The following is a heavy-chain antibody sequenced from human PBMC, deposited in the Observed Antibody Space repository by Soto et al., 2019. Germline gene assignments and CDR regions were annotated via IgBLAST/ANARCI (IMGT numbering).Heavy chain of an antibody. CDR3: ARRWTVHGMAV. J-gene: IGHJ6*02. CDR1: GFSLTTGGVG. Sequence: QITLKESGPTLVKPTQTLTLTCTFSGFSLTTGGVGVGWFRQPPGKALEWLADLYWNTEKNHSPSLRGRLIIAHDTSRDQVFLTVTNVDPTATATYDCARRWTVHGMAVWGQGTTVTVSS. CDR2: LYWNTEK. D-gene: IGHD2-15*01. V-gene: IGHV2-5*01.